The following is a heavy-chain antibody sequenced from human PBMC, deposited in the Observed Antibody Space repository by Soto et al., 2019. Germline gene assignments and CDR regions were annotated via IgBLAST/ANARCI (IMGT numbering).Heavy chain of an antibody. CDR2: IYYSGST. V-gene: IGHV4-61*01. Sequence: QVQLQESGPGLVKPSETLSLTCTVSGGSVSSGSYYCSWIRQSPGKGLEWIGYIYYSGSTSYNPSLKSRVTISIDTSMNQFSLKLSSVTAADTAVYYCAGWVRGVYNYFDYWGQGTLVTVSS. J-gene: IGHJ4*02. CDR1: GGSVSSGSYY. CDR3: AGWVRGVYNYFDY. D-gene: IGHD3-10*01.